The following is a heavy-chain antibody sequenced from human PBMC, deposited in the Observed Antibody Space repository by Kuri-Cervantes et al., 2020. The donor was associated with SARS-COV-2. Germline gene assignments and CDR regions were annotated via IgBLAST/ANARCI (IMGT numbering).Heavy chain of an antibody. CDR1: GYSISSCYY. J-gene: IGHJ2*01. Sequence: SEPLSLTCTVSGYSISSCYYWGWIRQPPGKGLEWIGSIYHSGSTYYNPSLKSRVTISVDTSKNQFSLKLSSVTAADTALYYCVLGTHGSSWSWYFDLWGRGTLVTVSS. CDR3: VLGTHGSSWSWYFDL. D-gene: IGHD6-13*01. CDR2: IYHSGST. V-gene: IGHV4-38-2*02.